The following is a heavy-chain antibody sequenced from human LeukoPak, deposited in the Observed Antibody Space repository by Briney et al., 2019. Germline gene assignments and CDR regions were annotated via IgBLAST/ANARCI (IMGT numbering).Heavy chain of an antibody. V-gene: IGHV4-4*02. CDR3: ARGGPDRYYYYYYMDV. CDR2: IYHSGST. Sequence: SETLSLTCAVSGGSISSNNWWSWVRQPPGKGLEWIGEIYHSGSTNYNPSLKSRVTISVDTSKNQFSLKLSSVTAADTAVYYCARGGPDRYYYYYYMDVWGKGTTVTVSS. CDR1: GGSISSNNW. J-gene: IGHJ6*03. D-gene: IGHD1-26*01.